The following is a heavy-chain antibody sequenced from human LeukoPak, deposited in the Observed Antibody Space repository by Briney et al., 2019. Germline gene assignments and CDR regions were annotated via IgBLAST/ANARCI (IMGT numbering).Heavy chain of an antibody. CDR1: GFTFSSYG. D-gene: IGHD3-22*01. J-gene: IGHJ3*02. CDR2: TGTRSSTI. Sequence: PGGSLRLSCAVSGFTFSSYGMNWVRQAPGKGLEWISFTGTRSSTIYYADSVKGRFTTSRDTAKNSLFLQMNSLRAEDTAVYYCARDSFDSSGYYLRAFDIWGQGTMVTVAS. CDR3: ARDSFDSSGYYLRAFDI. V-gene: IGHV3-48*01.